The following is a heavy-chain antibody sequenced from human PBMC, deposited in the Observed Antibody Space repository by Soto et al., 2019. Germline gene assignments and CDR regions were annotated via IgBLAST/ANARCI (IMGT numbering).Heavy chain of an antibody. CDR1: GTSFSGSS. CDR3: ARDLVRGSDRFDP. D-gene: IGHD3-10*01. V-gene: IGHV4-34*01. Sequence: QVQLQQWGAGLLKPSETLSLTCAVYGTSFSGSSWTWIRQPPGKGLEWIGGINDSGTTNYNPSLESRVTISVDTSKNQFSLKLSSVTAADTAVYYCARDLVRGSDRFDPWGQGTLVTVSS. CDR2: INDSGTT. J-gene: IGHJ5*02.